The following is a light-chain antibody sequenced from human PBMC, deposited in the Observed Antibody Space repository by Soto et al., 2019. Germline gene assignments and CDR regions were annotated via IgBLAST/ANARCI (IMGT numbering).Light chain of an antibody. CDR3: QQYGSSLWT. Sequence: EIVMTQSPATLSVSTGERATLSCRASQSVSSNLAWYQQKPGQAPRLLIYGASSRATGIPDRFSGSGSGTDFTLTISRLEPEDFAVYYCQQYGSSLWTFGQGTKV. CDR2: GAS. CDR1: QSVSSN. V-gene: IGKV3-20*01. J-gene: IGKJ1*01.